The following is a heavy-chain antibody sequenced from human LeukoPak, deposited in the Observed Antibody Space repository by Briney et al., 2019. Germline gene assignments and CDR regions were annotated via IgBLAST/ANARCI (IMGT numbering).Heavy chain of an antibody. D-gene: IGHD2-2*01. V-gene: IGHV4-59*01. J-gene: IGHJ6*03. CDR3: ARGKYHPSYYYYMDV. Sequence: PSETLSLTCTVSGGSISSCYWSWIRQPPGKGLEWIGYIYYSGSTNYNPSLKSRVTISVDTSKNQFSLKLSSVTAADTAVYYCARGKYHPSYYYYMDVWGKGTTVTVSS. CDR1: GGSISSCY. CDR2: IYYSGST.